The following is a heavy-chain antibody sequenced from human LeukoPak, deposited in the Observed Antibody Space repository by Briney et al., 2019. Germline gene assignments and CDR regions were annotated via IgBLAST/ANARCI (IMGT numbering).Heavy chain of an antibody. CDR1: GFTFSRYG. CDR2: ISGPST. D-gene: IGHD5/OR15-5a*01. V-gene: IGHV3-48*03. J-gene: IGHJ4*02. Sequence: GGSLRLSCAASGFTFSRYGMHWVRQAPGKGLEWVSTISGPSTYYADSVKGRFTISTDSAKNSLYLQMSNLRAEDTALYYCASRRVAVPSTRAFDYWGQGTLVTVSS. CDR3: ASRRVAVPSTRAFDY.